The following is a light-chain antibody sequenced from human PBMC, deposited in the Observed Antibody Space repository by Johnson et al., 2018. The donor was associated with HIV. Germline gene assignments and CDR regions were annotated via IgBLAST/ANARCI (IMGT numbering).Light chain of an antibody. CDR1: SSNIGNYY. CDR3: GTWDNSLNVYV. Sequence: QLVLTQPASVSAASGQKVNISCSGSSSNIGNYYVSWYQHLPGTAPKLLIYDNNKRPSGIPDRFSGSKSGPSATLGLAGLQTGDEADYFCGTWDNSLNVYVFGTATKVTVL. V-gene: IGLV1-51*01. J-gene: IGLJ1*01. CDR2: DNN.